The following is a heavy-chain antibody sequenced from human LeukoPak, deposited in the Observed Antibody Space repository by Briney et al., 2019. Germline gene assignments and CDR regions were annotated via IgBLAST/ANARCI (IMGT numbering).Heavy chain of an antibody. D-gene: IGHD5-24*01. CDR3: AKDDAWLQYGN. J-gene: IGHJ4*02. CDR1: GFTVSSNY. CDR2: IYSGGST. V-gene: IGHV3-53*01. Sequence: GGSLRLSCAASGFTVSSNYMSWVRQAPGKGLEWVSVIYSGGSTYYADSVKGRFTISRDNSKGTVYLQMNSLRPEDTAVYYCAKDDAWLQYGNWGRGTLVTISS.